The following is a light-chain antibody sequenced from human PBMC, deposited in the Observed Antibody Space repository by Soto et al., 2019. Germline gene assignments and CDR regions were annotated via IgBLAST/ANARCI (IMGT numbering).Light chain of an antibody. CDR3: ASWDDSLNGRV. CDR1: SSHVGGNP. CDR2: TNT. J-gene: IGLJ1*01. V-gene: IGLV1-44*01. Sequence: QSVLTQPPSASGTPGQRVTISCSGSSSHVGGNPVNWYQHVPTTAPKLLIYTNTQRPSGVPDRFSGSKSGTSASLAISGLQSEDEADYYGASWDDSLNGRVFGTGTKVTVL.